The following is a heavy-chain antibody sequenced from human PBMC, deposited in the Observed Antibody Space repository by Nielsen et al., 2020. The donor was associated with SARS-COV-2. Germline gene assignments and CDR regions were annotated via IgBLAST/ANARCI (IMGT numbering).Heavy chain of an antibody. CDR1: GFTVSGYY. J-gene: IGHJ4*02. CDR2: MSSSSAST. CDR3: ARSHYYDSSGSTQLDY. D-gene: IGHD3-22*01. Sequence: GESLKISCAAAGFTVSGYYMSWVRQAPGKGLELVSYMSSSSASTDYIGSVRGRFTISSDNAKNSLYLQMNSLTVEDTALYYCARSHYYDSSGSTQLDYWGQGTLVTVSS. V-gene: IGHV3-11*03.